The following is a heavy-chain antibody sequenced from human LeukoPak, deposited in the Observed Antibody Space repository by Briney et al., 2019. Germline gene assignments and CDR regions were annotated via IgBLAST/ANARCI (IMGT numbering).Heavy chain of an antibody. D-gene: IGHD6-6*01. CDR1: RFTFSSYD. Sequence: GGSLRLSCKASRFTFSSYDIHWVRQAPGQGLEWMALINHNGNNTNYAHYFQGRVTISRDTSMNTRYMEINRLRADDTAVYYCVRYLPYSSSCCPESSYMEVGGKGTTVTVSS. CDR3: VRYLPYSSSCCPESSYMEV. CDR2: INHNGNNT. J-gene: IGHJ6*03. V-gene: IGHV1-2*02.